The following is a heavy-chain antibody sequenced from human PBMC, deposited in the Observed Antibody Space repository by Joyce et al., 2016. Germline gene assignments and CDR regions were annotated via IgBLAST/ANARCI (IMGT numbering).Heavy chain of an antibody. CDR1: GFSLSTRGVG. V-gene: IGHV2-5*02. D-gene: IGHD5-12*01. J-gene: IGHJ4*02. CDR2: IYWEDDK. CDR3: ANRPNSGYDPSAFDF. Sequence: QITLKESGPTLVKPTQTLTLTCAFSGFSLSTRGVGVGWIRQPPGKALEWLALIYWEDDKRYSPSLKSRLTITKATSRNQVVLTMNNMDPVDTATYYCANRPNSGYDPSAFDFWGQGTLVTVSS.